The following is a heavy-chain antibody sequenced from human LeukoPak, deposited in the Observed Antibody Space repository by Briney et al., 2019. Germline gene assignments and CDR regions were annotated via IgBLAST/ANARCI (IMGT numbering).Heavy chain of an antibody. D-gene: IGHD3-16*02. Sequence: GGSLRLSCAASGFSVSGYWMHWVRHAPGKGLVWVSRINSDGTTTDYADSVKGRVTVSRDNGRNTVYLQMSSLRADDTAIYYCARVSPYRVARLGALDIWGQGTKVTVSS. CDR2: INSDGTTT. CDR3: ARVSPYRVARLGALDI. J-gene: IGHJ3*02. CDR1: GFSVSGYW. V-gene: IGHV3-74*01.